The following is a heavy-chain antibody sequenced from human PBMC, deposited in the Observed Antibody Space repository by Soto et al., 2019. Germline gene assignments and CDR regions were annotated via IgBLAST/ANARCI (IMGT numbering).Heavy chain of an antibody. J-gene: IGHJ3*02. CDR3: ARYRGECSSTSCYDAFDI. CDR1: GGSISSYY. Sequence: SETLSLTCTVSGGSISSYYWSWIRQPPGKGLEWIGYIYYSGSTNYNPSLKSRVTISVDTTKNQFSLKLSSVTAADTAVYYCARYRGECSSTSCYDAFDIWGQGTMVTVSS. V-gene: IGHV4-59*01. CDR2: IYYSGST. D-gene: IGHD2-2*01.